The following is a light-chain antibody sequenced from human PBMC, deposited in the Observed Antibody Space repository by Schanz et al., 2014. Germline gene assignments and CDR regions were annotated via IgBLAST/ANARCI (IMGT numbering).Light chain of an antibody. J-gene: IGLJ3*02. V-gene: IGLV2-8*01. CDR2: EVS. CDR1: SSDVGGYNY. CDR3: CSYTSISTWV. Sequence: QSALTQPPSASGSPGQSVTISCTGTSSDVGGYNYVSWYQQHPGKAPKLMIYEVSKRPSGVSDRFSGSKSGNTASLTISGLQAEDEADYYCCSYTSISTWVFGGGTKLTVL.